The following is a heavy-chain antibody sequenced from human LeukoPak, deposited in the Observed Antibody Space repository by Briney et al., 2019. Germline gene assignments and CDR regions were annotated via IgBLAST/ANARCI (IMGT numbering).Heavy chain of an antibody. V-gene: IGHV4-4*07. CDR1: GGSINSYY. Sequence: SETLSLTCTVSGGSINSYYWSWIRQPAGKGLEWIGRIYTSGTTNYNPSLKSRVTMSVDTSKNHFSLQLRSVTAADTAVYYCASTTYDYDTSGHYFLDYWGQGSLVTVSS. CDR3: ASTTYDYDTSGHYFLDY. CDR2: IYTSGTT. J-gene: IGHJ4*02. D-gene: IGHD3-22*01.